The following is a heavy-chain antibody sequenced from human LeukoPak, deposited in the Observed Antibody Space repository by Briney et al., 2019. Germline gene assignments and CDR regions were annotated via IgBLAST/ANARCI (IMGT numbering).Heavy chain of an antibody. V-gene: IGHV3-23*01. Sequence: GGSLRLSCAASGFTFSNYVMIWVRQARGKGLEWVSGITASGDSTYYGDSVKGRFTMSRDNSKNTVYLQMNSLRVDDTAVYFCARRDIVVVVSASDYWGQGTLVTVSS. CDR2: ITASGDST. D-gene: IGHD2-15*01. J-gene: IGHJ4*02. CDR1: GFTFSNYV. CDR3: ARRDIVVVVSASDY.